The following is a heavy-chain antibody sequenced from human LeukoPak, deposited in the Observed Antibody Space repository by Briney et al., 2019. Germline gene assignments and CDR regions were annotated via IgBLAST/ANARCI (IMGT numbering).Heavy chain of an antibody. D-gene: IGHD6-13*01. V-gene: IGHV1-18*01. J-gene: IGHJ5*02. CDR1: GYTFTSYG. CDR3: ARIFSPGAAAGLGVGNWFDP. CDR2: ISAYNGNT. Sequence: ASVKVSCKASGYTFTSYGISWVRQAPGQGLEWMGWISAYNGNTNYAQKLQGRVAMTTGTSTSTAYMELRSLRSDDTAVYYCARIFSPGAAAGLGVGNWFDPWGQGTLVTVSS.